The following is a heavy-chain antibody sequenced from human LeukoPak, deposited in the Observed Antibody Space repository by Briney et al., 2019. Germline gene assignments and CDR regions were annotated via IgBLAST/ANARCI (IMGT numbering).Heavy chain of an antibody. Sequence: PGGSLRLSCVVSGFNFDNFAIHWVRQPLGKGLEWVAVISHDGRTKYYADSMKGRITISRDNAKNSLYLQMNSLRAEDTAVYYCAREYYDILTGYYLDWGQGTLVTVSS. CDR2: ISHDGRTK. CDR1: GFNFDNFA. CDR3: AREYYDILTGYYLD. V-gene: IGHV3-30*04. D-gene: IGHD3-9*01. J-gene: IGHJ4*02.